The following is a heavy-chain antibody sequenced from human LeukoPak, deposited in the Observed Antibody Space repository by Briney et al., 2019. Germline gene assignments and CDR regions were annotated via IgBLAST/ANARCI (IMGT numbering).Heavy chain of an antibody. V-gene: IGHV3-23*01. CDR2: ISGSGGST. J-gene: IGHJ4*02. CDR3: AKAYYDFWSGYSNYFDY. CDR1: GFTFSSYA. Sequence: GGSLRLSCAASGFTFSSYAMSWVRQAPGKGLEWVSAISGSGGSTYYADSVKGRFTISRDNSKNTLYLQMNSLRGEDTAVYYCAKAYYDFWSGYSNYFDYWGQGTLVTVSS. D-gene: IGHD3-3*01.